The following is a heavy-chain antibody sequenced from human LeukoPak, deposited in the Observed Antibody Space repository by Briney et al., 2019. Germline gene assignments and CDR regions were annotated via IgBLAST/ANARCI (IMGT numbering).Heavy chain of an antibody. J-gene: IGHJ4*02. CDR1: AFTFSTYS. D-gene: IGHD3-10*01. CDR3: ARALSYYYVSGSSN. Sequence: PGGSLRLSCAASAFTFSTYSMNWVRQAPGKGLGWVSYISSSSSNIYYADSVRGRFTISRDNAKNSLYLQMNSLRSEATAVYYCARALSYYYVSGSSNWGQGTLVTVSS. CDR2: ISSSSSNI. V-gene: IGHV3-48*01.